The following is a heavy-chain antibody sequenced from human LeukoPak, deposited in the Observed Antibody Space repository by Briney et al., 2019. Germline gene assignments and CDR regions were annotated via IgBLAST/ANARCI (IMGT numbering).Heavy chain of an antibody. CDR2: ISDSGNT. CDR3: AKDRRGVANFDY. CDR1: GFTLSSYA. Sequence: GGSLRLSCAASGFTLSSYAMSWVRQAPGKGLEWVSAISDSGNTYHADSVKGRFTISRDNSKNTLYLQMNSLRAEDTAVYYCAKDRRGVANFDYWGQGTLVTVSS. J-gene: IGHJ4*02. D-gene: IGHD3-10*01. V-gene: IGHV3-23*01.